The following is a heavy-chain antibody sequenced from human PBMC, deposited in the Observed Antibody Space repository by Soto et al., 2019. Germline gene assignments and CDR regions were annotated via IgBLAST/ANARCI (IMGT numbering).Heavy chain of an antibody. V-gene: IGHV2-5*01. D-gene: IGHD6-13*01. CDR2: IYWNEDK. Sequence: QITLKASGPTLVKPTQTLTLTGEFFGFSTYACGEGVGWFRQPQVKALDWLAFIYWNEDKRYSSSFNSRLYITRANSENQVVLTMTHMAPVDTSTYFWVHRRLGPAAPQIDYWGQGTLVTVSS. J-gene: IGHJ4*02. CDR1: GFSTYACGEG. CDR3: VHRRLGPAAPQIDY.